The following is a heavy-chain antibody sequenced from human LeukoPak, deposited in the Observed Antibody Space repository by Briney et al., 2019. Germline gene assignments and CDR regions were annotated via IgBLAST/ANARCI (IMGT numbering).Heavy chain of an antibody. V-gene: IGHV3-21*01. D-gene: IGHD2-2*01. J-gene: IGHJ4*02. Sequence: GGSLRLSCAASGLTFSTYAMNWVRQAPGEGLKWVSCITGDSAYIYYAVSVKGRFTISRDNAQDSLYLQMNSLRAEDTAVYYCARYGVSSSTSYIDFWGQGTLVSVSS. CDR3: ARYGVSSSTSYIDF. CDR1: GLTFSTYA. CDR2: ITGDSAYI.